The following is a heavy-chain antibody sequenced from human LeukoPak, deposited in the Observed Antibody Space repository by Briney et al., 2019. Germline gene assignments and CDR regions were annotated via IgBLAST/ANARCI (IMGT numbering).Heavy chain of an antibody. J-gene: IGHJ3*02. CDR2: ISYDGSNK. Sequence: GGSLRLSCAASGFTFSSYVMHWVRQAPGKGLEWVAVISYDGSNKYYADSVKGRFTISRDNSKNTLYLQMNSLRAEDTAVYYCASFPVSGSLDAFDIWGQGTMVTVSS. V-gene: IGHV3-30-3*01. CDR1: GFTFSSYV. D-gene: IGHD1-26*01. CDR3: ASFPVSGSLDAFDI.